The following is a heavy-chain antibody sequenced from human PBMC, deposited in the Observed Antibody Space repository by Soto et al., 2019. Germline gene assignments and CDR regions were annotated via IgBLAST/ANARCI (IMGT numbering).Heavy chain of an antibody. J-gene: IGHJ4*02. CDR2: IYSGGST. Sequence: EVQLVESGGGLIQPGGSLRLSCAASGFNVSSNYMSWVRQAPGKGLEWLSVIYSGGSTYYAESVKGRFTISRDNSNSTRNLQMNALRVEDTAVYYCARGPHVGISTSWGQGTLVTVSS. V-gene: IGHV3-53*01. D-gene: IGHD2-2*01. CDR1: GFNVSSNY. CDR3: ARGPHVGISTS.